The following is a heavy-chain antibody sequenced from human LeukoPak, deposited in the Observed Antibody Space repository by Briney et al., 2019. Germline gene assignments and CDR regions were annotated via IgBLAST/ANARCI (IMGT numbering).Heavy chain of an antibody. CDR1: KFIFSNYE. J-gene: IGHJ6*02. Sequence: GGSLRLSCAASKFIFSNYEMNWVRQAPGKGLEWISYISSSGRSIYYAESVKGRFTVSRDNAKNSLSLQMNGLRAEDTAVYYCARGVFRHYYAMDVWGQGTTVTVSS. V-gene: IGHV3-48*03. CDR3: ARGVFRHYYAMDV. CDR2: ISSSGRSI. D-gene: IGHD3/OR15-3a*01.